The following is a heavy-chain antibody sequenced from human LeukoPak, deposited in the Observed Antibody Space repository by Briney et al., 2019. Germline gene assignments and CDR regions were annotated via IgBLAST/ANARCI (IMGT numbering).Heavy chain of an antibody. J-gene: IGHJ5*02. D-gene: IGHD2-21*02. CDR3: ARHEYRGGDCYSRWFDP. CDR2: IDPSDSYT. CDR1: GYSFTSYW. V-gene: IGHV5-10-1*01. Sequence: SGESLKISCKGSGYSFTSYWISWVRQMPGKGLEWMGRIDPSDSYTNYSPSFQGHVTISADKSISTAYLQWSSLKASDTAMYYCARHEYRGGDCYSRWFDPWGQGTLVTVSS.